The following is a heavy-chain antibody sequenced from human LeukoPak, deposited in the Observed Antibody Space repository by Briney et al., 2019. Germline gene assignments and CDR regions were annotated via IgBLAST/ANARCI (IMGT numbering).Heavy chain of an antibody. CDR1: GGSISSYY. CDR3: AKAEMAMLEPYFDY. D-gene: IGHD5-24*01. J-gene: IGHJ4*02. V-gene: IGHV4-59*01. CDR2: IYYSGST. Sequence: SETLSLTCTVSGGSISSYYWSWIRQPPGKGLEWIGCIYYSGSTNYNPSLKSRVTISVDTSKNQFSLKLSSVTAADTAVYYCAKAEMAMLEPYFDYWGQGTLVTVSS.